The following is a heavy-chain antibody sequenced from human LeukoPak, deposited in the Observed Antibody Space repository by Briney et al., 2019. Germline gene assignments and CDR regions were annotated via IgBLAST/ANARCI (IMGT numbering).Heavy chain of an antibody. J-gene: IGHJ4*02. CDR3: ASRVITDYYFDY. V-gene: IGHV4-39*01. D-gene: IGHD3-10*01. CDR2: VYYTGTT. CDR1: GGSIGRGGYY. Sequence: PSETLSLTCTVSGGSIGRGGYYWDWIRQPPGKGLEWIGTVYYTGTTFYNPSLKGRVTISVDTSKNQFSLKLSSVTAADTAVYYCASRVITDYYFDYWGQGALVSVSS.